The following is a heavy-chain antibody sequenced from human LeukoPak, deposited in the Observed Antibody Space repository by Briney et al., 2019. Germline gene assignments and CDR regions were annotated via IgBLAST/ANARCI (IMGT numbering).Heavy chain of an antibody. J-gene: IGHJ4*02. CDR1: GFTFTAYN. Sequence: PGGSLRLSCAASGFTFTAYNMNWVRQAPGKGLEWVSSISSSRSYTYYADSVKGRFTISRDSAKKSLFLQMNSLRAEDTAVYYCARGAPYYYDTSGLGGRGQGTLVTVSS. D-gene: IGHD3-22*01. V-gene: IGHV3-21*01. CDR3: ARGAPYYYDTSGLGG. CDR2: ISSSRSYT.